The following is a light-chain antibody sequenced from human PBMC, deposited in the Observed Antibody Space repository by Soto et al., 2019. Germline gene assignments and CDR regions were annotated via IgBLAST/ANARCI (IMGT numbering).Light chain of an antibody. V-gene: IGLV1-47*01. CDR1: TSNIGSNY. CDR2: RTD. CDR3: ASWDDSLNGWV. Sequence: QSVLTQPPSVSGTPGQRVTISCSGSTSNIGSNYVYWYQQLPGTAPRLLIFRTDQRPLGVPDRFSASKSDNSASLAIRGLRSEDEADYHCASWDDSLNGWVFGGGTKLTVL. J-gene: IGLJ3*02.